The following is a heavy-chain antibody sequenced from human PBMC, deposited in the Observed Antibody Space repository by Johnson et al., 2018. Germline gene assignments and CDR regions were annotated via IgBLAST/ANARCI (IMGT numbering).Heavy chain of an antibody. V-gene: IGHV4-4*07. CDR1: GGSIRNYY. CDR3: ARDRGYQFYGMDV. D-gene: IGHD5-12*01. Sequence: QVQLQESGPGLVKPSETLSLTCSVSGGSIRNYYWSWIRQSAGKGLEWLGRIYADGNSNYNPSLNSRFTMSLDTSNNQFFLKLNSVTAADTAGYYCARDRGYQFYGMDVWGQGTTVTVSS. J-gene: IGHJ6*02. CDR2: IYADGNS.